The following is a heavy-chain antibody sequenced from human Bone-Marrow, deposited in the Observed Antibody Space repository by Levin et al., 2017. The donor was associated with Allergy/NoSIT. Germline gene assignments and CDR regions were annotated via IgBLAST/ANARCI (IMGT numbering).Heavy chain of an antibody. J-gene: IGHJ4*02. CDR1: GFTFSTYA. V-gene: IGHV3-23*01. CDR3: AKGMELWDIIAVGPPFDY. Sequence: GESLKISCTASGFTFSTYAMSWVRQAPGKGLEWVSSISGGGGRTDYADSVKGRFTISRDHSKNTLYLQMNSLRVEDTAVYYCAKGMELWDIIAVGPPFDYWGQGTLVTVSS. D-gene: IGHD6-19*01. CDR2: ISGGGGRT.